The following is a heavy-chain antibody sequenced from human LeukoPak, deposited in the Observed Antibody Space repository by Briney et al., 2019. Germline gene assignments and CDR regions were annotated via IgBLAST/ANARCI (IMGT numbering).Heavy chain of an antibody. Sequence: ASVKVSCKASGYTFTSYYMHWVRQAPGQGLEWMGIINPSGGSTSYAQKLQGRVTMTRDTSTSTVYMELSSLRSEDTAVYYCFVPQQIRDGYNYFDYWGQGTLVTVSS. J-gene: IGHJ4*02. CDR1: GYTFTSYY. V-gene: IGHV1-46*01. D-gene: IGHD5-24*01. CDR2: INPSGGST. CDR3: FVPQQIRDGYNYFDY.